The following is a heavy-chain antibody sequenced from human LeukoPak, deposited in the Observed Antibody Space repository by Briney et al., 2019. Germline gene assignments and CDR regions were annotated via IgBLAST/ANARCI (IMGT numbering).Heavy chain of an antibody. CDR2: IYYSGST. V-gene: IGHV4-31*03. CDR3: ANAGDSSGYYLNFDC. CDR1: GGSISSGGYY. Sequence: PSQTLSLTCTVSGGSISSGGYYWSWIRQHPGKGLEWIGYIYYSGSTYYNPSLKSRVTISVDTSKNQFSLKLSSVTAADTAVYYCANAGDSSGYYLNFDCWGQGTLVTVSS. D-gene: IGHD3-22*01. J-gene: IGHJ4*02.